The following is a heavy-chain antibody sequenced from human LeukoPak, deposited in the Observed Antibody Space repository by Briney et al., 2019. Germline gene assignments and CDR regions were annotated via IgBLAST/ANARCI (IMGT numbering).Heavy chain of an antibody. CDR1: GGSIRSSYYY. CDR2: IYYSGSA. V-gene: IGHV4-39*01. J-gene: IGHJ5*02. CDR3: ARQSTIAAARIDP. Sequence: SETLSLTCTVSGGSIRSSYYYWGWIRQPPGRGLEWIGNIYYSGSAYYSPSLKSRVTVSIDTSKNQFSLKLNSVTAADTAVYYCARQSTIAAARIDPWGQGTLVTVSS. D-gene: IGHD6-25*01.